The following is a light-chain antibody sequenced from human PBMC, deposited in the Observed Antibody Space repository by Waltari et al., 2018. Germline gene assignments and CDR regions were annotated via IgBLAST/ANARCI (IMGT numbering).Light chain of an antibody. CDR1: SSNGGDYDF. Sequence: QSALTQPPSASQSPGQSVPISCTGTSSNGGDYDFFSWYQHHPGKAPKIMIYEVSKRPSGVPDRFSGSKSGSTASLTVSGLQAEDEATYYCSSYAGSNTWVFGGGTKLTVL. J-gene: IGLJ3*02. CDR2: EVS. V-gene: IGLV2-8*01. CDR3: SSYAGSNTWV.